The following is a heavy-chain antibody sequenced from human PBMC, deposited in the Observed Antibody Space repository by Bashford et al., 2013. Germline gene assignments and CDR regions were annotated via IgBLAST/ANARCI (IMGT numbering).Heavy chain of an antibody. J-gene: IGHJ3*01. D-gene: IGHD3-16*01. CDR2: IDSHGYKT. Sequence: GSLRLSCEASGFTFIGSAMHWVRQAPGRGLEYVSAIDSHGYKTYYADSVKGRFNVSRDNSKNTLYLQMGSLRPEDMAVYYCARVNYGAYDLLGPGTMVTVSS. CDR1: GFTFIGSA. V-gene: IGHV3-64*02. CDR3: ARVNYGAYDL.